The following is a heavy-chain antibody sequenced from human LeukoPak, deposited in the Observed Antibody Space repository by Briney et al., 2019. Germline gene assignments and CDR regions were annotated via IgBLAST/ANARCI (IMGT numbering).Heavy chain of an antibody. CDR2: IWYDGSKR. Sequence: PGRSLRLSCVVSGFTFSNYGFHWVRQTPGKGLEWVAVIWYDGSKRYHADSVKGRFTISRDDSKNTLYLQMSSLGAGDTAVYYCARGLGGGGPDLDYWGQGTVVTVSS. V-gene: IGHV3-33*01. CDR3: ARGLGGGGPDLDY. CDR1: GFTFSNYG. D-gene: IGHD2-15*01. J-gene: IGHJ4*02.